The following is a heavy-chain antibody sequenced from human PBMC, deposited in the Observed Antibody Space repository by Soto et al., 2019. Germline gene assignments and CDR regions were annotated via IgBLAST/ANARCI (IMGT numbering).Heavy chain of an antibody. J-gene: IGHJ6*02. CDR1: GGPISSYY. CDR2: IYYSGST. Sequence: SETLSLTCTVSGGPISSYYWSWIRQPPGKGLEWIGYIYYSGSTNYNPSLKSRVTITVDTSKNQFSLKLSSVTAADTAVYYCARIPLVSPYYYDSSGYLFRWYYGMDVWGQGTTVTVSS. CDR3: ARIPLVSPYYYDSSGYLFRWYYGMDV. D-gene: IGHD3-22*01. V-gene: IGHV4-59*01.